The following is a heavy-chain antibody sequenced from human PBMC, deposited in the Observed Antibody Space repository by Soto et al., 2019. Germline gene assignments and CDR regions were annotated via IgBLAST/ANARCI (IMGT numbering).Heavy chain of an antibody. Sequence: EVQLVESGGGLVQPGGSLRLSCAASGFTFSNYDMHWVRQVTGKGLEWVSTIGTAGDTYYPGSVKGRFTISRENAKNSLYLQMNSLGAEYTAVYYCARGRLISLYYFDYWGQGTLVTVSS. J-gene: IGHJ4*02. CDR2: IGTAGDT. V-gene: IGHV3-13*01. D-gene: IGHD2-15*01. CDR1: GFTFSNYD. CDR3: ARGRLISLYYFDY.